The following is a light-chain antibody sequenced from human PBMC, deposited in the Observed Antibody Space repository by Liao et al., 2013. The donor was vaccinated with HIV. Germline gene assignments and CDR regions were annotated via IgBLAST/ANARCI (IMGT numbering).Light chain of an antibody. J-gene: IGLJ3*02. CDR2: YDS. CDR1: NIGSKS. CDR3: QAWDSSTEV. Sequence: SYVLTQPPSVSVAPGKTARVTCGGNNIGSKSVHWYQQKPGQAPVLVIYYDSDRPSGIPERFSGSNSGNTATLTISGTQPMDEADYYCQAWDSSTEVFGGGTKLTVL. V-gene: IGLV3-21*01.